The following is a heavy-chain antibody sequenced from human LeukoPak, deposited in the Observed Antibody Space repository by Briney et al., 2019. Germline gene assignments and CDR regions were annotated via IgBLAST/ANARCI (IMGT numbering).Heavy chain of an antibody. J-gene: IGHJ4*02. Sequence: GGSLRLSCAASGFTFSNYWMAWVRQAPGKGLEWISYIDSDTYGNTIYYPHTVKGRFTISRDNAKNSLYLQMDSLRDEDTAVYYCARDRDYAFDYWGQGTLVTVSS. D-gene: IGHD4-17*01. CDR1: GFTFSNYW. V-gene: IGHV3-48*02. CDR3: ARDRDYAFDY. CDR2: IDSDTYGNTI.